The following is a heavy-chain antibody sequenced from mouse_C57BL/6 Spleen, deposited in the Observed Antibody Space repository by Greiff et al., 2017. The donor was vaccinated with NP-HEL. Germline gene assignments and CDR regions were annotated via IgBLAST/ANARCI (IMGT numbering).Heavy chain of an antibody. CDR2: ISSGSSTI. D-gene: IGHD1-1*01. V-gene: IGHV5-17*01. Sequence: EVHLVESGGGLVKPGGSLKLSCAASGFTFSDYGMHWVRQAPEKGLEWVAYISSGSSTIYYADTVKGRFTISRDNAKNTLFLQMTSLRSEDTAMYYCAPGSTQWYFDYWGQGTTLTVSS. CDR3: APGSTQWYFDY. J-gene: IGHJ2*01. CDR1: GFTFSDYG.